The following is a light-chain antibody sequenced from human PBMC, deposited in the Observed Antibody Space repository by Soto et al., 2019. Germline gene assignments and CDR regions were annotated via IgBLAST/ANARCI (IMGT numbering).Light chain of an antibody. CDR1: QSISSY. V-gene: IGKV1-39*01. Sequence: DIQMTPSPSSLSASVGDRVTITCRASQSISSYLNWYQQKPGKAPKLLIYAASSLQSGVPSRFSGSGSGTDFTLTISSLQPEDFATYYCQQSYSTPPITFGQGTRREIK. CDR3: QQSYSTPPIT. J-gene: IGKJ5*01. CDR2: AAS.